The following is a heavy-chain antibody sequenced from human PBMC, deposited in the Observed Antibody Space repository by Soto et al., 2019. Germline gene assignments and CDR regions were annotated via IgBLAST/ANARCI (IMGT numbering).Heavy chain of an antibody. Sequence: PSETLSLTCSVSGDSIRSYYWSWIRQPPGKGLEWIGYIYYSGTTDYNPSLKSRVTISVDRSKNQFSLTLSSVTAAATAVYYCASIYGSFDYWGQGTLVTVSS. V-gene: IGHV4-59*08. CDR3: ASIYGSFDY. CDR2: IYYSGTT. J-gene: IGHJ4*02. D-gene: IGHD3-10*01. CDR1: GDSIRSYY.